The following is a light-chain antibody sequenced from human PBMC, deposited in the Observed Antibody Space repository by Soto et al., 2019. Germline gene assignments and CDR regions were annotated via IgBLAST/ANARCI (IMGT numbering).Light chain of an antibody. CDR3: CSYAGSSTFHVV. J-gene: IGLJ2*01. CDR2: EVS. CDR1: SSDVGSYNL. Sequence: QSVLTQPASVSGSPGQSITISCTGTSSDVGSYNLVSWYQQHPGKAPKLMIYEVSKRPSGVSNRFSGPKSGNTASQPISGLQAEDAADYNCCSYAGSSTFHVVFGGGKQLTVL. V-gene: IGLV2-23*02.